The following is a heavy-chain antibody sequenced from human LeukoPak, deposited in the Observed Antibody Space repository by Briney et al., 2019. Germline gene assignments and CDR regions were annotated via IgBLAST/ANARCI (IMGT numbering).Heavy chain of an antibody. Sequence: WGSLRLSCAASGFTFSSYGMHWVRQAPGKGLEWVAVISYDGSNKYYADSVKGRFTISRDNSKNTLYLQMNSLRAEDTAVYYCAKDHSYGVSPRWFDPWGQGTLVTVSS. CDR3: AKDHSYGVSPRWFDP. CDR2: ISYDGSNK. D-gene: IGHD4-17*01. CDR1: GFTFSSYG. J-gene: IGHJ5*02. V-gene: IGHV3-30*18.